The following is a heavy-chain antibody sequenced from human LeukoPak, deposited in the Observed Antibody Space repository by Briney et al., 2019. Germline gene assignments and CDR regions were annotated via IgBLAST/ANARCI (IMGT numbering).Heavy chain of an antibody. CDR3: ARAGGSIKPFDY. V-gene: IGHV3-53*01. D-gene: IGHD2-2*01. CDR2: IYSGGTT. J-gene: IGHJ4*02. Sequence: GGSLRLSCAASGFTVSSNYMNWVRQAPGKGLEWVSIIYSGGTTYYADSVKGRFTISRDNSKNTLYPQMNSLRVEDTAFYYCARAGGSIKPFDYWGQGTLVTVSS. CDR1: GFTVSSNY.